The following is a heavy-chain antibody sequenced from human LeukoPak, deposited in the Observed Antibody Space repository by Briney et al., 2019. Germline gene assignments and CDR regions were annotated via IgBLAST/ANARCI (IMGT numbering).Heavy chain of an antibody. Sequence: GGSLRLSCAASGFTFSDYYMSWIRKAPGMGLEWISYITTSGRTINYADSVKGRFTTSRDNAKNSLYLQMNSLRVEDMALYYCVKARRDGYNSWGIFDYWGQGTLVTVSS. CDR1: GFTFSDYY. CDR3: VKARRDGYNSWGIFDY. V-gene: IGHV3-11*01. J-gene: IGHJ4*02. CDR2: ITTSGRTI. D-gene: IGHD5-24*01.